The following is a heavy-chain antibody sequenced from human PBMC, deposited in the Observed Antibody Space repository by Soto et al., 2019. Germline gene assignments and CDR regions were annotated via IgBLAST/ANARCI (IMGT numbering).Heavy chain of an antibody. Sequence: GASVKVSCKASGYTFTSSAIHWVRQAPGQGLEWMGWINAGNGNIKHSQKFQHRVTITRDRSASTAYMELSSLRLEDTAVYYCARDGAVAGDSNFDYWGQGTLVTVSS. V-gene: IGHV1-3*01. CDR1: GYTFTSSA. J-gene: IGHJ4*02. CDR2: INAGNGNI. D-gene: IGHD6-19*01. CDR3: ARDGAVAGDSNFDY.